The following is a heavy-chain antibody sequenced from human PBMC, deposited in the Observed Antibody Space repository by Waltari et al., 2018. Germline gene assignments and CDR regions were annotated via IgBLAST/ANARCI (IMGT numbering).Heavy chain of an antibody. J-gene: IGHJ4*02. CDR1: GYTFSSYD. V-gene: IGHV1-8*03. Sequence: QVQLVQSGAEVKPPGASVKVSCKASGYTFSSYDINWVQQATGQGLEWMGWMNPNSGNTGYAQKFQGRVTITRNTSISTAYMELSSLRSEDTAVYYCARGRGPPMVRGAITKTYYFDYWGQGTLVTVSS. D-gene: IGHD3-10*01. CDR3: ARGRGPPMVRGAITKTYYFDY. CDR2: MNPNSGNT.